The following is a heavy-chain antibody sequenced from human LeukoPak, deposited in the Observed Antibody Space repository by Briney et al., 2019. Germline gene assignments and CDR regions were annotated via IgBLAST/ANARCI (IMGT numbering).Heavy chain of an antibody. CDR1: GITFNSYT. CDR2: ISSSSSYI. D-gene: IGHD3-10*02. CDR3: AELGITMIGGV. Sequence: GGSLRLSCAASGITFNSYTMNWVRQAPGKGLEWVSSISSSSSYIYYAASVKGRFTISRDNAKNSLYLQMNSLRAEDTAVYYCAELGITMIGGVWGKGTTVTISS. J-gene: IGHJ6*04. V-gene: IGHV3-21*01.